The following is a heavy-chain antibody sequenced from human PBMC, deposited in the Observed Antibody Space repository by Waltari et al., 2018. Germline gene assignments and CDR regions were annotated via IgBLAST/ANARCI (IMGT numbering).Heavy chain of an antibody. CDR1: GYSISSGYY. D-gene: IGHD6-19*01. V-gene: IGHV4-38-2*01. J-gene: IGHJ5*02. Sequence: QVQLQESGPGLVKPSETLSLTCAVSGYSISSGYYWGWIRQPPGKGLEWIGSIYHSGSTYYNPALKSRVTISVDTAKNQFSRKLSSVTAADTAVYYCASHITVAIDPWGQGTLVTVSS. CDR3: ASHITVAIDP. CDR2: IYHSGST.